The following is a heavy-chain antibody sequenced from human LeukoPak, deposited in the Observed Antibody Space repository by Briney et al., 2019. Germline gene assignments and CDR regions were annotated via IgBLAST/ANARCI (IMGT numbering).Heavy chain of an antibody. V-gene: IGHV3-30-3*01. J-gene: IGHJ4*02. D-gene: IGHD1-26*01. CDR3: ASNFPGGIVGATPKAFDY. CDR1: GFTFSSYA. CDR2: ISYDGSNK. Sequence: GGSLRLSCAASGFTFSSYAMHWVRQAPGKGLEWVAVISYDGSNKYYADSVKGRFTISRDNSKNTLYLQMNSLRAEDTAVYYCASNFPGGIVGATPKAFDYWGQGTLVTVSS.